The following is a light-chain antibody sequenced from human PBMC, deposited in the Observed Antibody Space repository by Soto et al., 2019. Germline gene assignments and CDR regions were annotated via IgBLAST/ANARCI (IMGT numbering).Light chain of an antibody. J-gene: IGKJ2*01. CDR3: QQYKTYFRT. Sequence: DIQMTQSPSTLSASVGDRVTITCRASQNISPWLAWYQQKPGKAPKILIYKASSLESGVPSRFSGSDSGTEFPLTISSLQPDDFATYYCQQYKTYFRTFGQGTKLEIK. CDR1: QNISPW. CDR2: KAS. V-gene: IGKV1-5*03.